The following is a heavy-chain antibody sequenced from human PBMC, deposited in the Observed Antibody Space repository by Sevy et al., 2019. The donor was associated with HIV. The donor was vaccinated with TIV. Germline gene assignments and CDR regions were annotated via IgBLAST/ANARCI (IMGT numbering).Heavy chain of an antibody. V-gene: IGHV3-21*01. D-gene: IGHD3-10*01. CDR1: GFSFRTYT. CDR2: ISYSSNYI. Sequence: GGSLRLSCAASGFSFRTYTMNWVRQAPGKGLEWVSAISYSSNYIYYADSVKGRITSFRANAKNSLYLQMNNLSAEDAAVYYWARPYGSGSWEAFDIWGQGTMVTVSS. CDR3: ARPYGSGSWEAFDI. J-gene: IGHJ3*02.